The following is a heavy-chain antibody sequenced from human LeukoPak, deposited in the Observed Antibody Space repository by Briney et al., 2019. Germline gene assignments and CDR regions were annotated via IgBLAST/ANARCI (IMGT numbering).Heavy chain of an antibody. CDR3: ARLAYCGGDCYPYYFDY. CDR2: IKQDGSEK. J-gene: IGHJ4*02. V-gene: IGHV3-7*01. Sequence: GGSLRLSCAASGFTFSSYWMSWVRQAPRKGLEWVANIKQDGSEKYYVDSVKGRFTISRDNAKNSLYLQMNSLRAEDTAVYYCARLAYCGGDCYPYYFDYWGQGTLVTVSS. CDR1: GFTFSSYW. D-gene: IGHD2-21*02.